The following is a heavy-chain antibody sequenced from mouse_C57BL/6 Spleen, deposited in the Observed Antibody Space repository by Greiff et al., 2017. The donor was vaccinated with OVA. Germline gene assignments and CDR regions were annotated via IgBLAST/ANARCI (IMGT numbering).Heavy chain of an antibody. CDR2: IYPGDGDT. V-gene: IGHV1-82*01. CDR3: AATDFDY. J-gene: IGHJ2*01. Sequence: QVQLQQSGPELVKPGASVKISCKASGYAFSSSWMNWVKQRPGKGLEWIGRIYPGDGDTNYNGKFKGKATLTADKSSSTAYMQLSSLTSEDSAVYFCAATDFDYWGQGTTLTVSS. D-gene: IGHD1-1*01. CDR1: GYAFSSSW.